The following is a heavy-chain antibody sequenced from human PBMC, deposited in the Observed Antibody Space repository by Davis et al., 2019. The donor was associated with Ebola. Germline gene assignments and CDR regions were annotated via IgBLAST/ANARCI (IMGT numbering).Heavy chain of an antibody. CDR1: GGSTSSYY. CDR2: IYYSGST. CDR3: ERGRSWPLDS. D-gene: IGHD6-13*01. J-gene: IGHJ4*02. Sequence: SETLSLTCPLPGGSTSSYYWSWIRQLPGKGLEWSGYIYYSGSTNYNPSLKSRVTISVDTSKNQFSLQLNSVTPEDTAVYYCERGRSWPLDSWGQGTLVTVSS. V-gene: IGHV4-59*12.